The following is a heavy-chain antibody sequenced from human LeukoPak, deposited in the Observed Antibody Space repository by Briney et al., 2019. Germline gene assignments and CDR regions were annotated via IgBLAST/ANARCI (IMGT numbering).Heavy chain of an antibody. CDR2: INHSGST. CDR1: GGSFSGYY. CDR3: ARGLLGSSSSIGDI. J-gene: IGHJ3*02. V-gene: IGHV4-34*01. Sequence: SETLSLTCAVYGGSFSGYYWSWIRQPPGKGLEWIGEINHSGSTNYNPSLKSRVTISVDTSKNQFSLKLSSVTAADTAVYYCARGLLGSSSSIGDIWGQGTMVTVSS. D-gene: IGHD6-6*01.